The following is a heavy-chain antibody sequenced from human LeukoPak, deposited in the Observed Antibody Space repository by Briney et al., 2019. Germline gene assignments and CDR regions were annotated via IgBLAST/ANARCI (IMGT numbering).Heavy chain of an antibody. CDR1: GFTFSSYE. Sequence: GGSLRLSCAASGFTFSSYEMSWVRQAPGKGLEWVSYISGSGSTIYYADSLKGRFTISRDNAKNSLYLQMNSLRAEDTAVYYCARVSFDFWSGYFGGLDYFDYWGQGTMVTVSS. J-gene: IGHJ4*02. CDR3: ARVSFDFWSGYFGGLDYFDY. D-gene: IGHD3-3*01. V-gene: IGHV3-48*03. CDR2: ISGSGSTI.